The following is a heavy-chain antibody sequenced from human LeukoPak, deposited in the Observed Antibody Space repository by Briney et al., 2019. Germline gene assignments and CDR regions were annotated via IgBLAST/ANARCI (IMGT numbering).Heavy chain of an antibody. CDR2: IRYDGSNK. D-gene: IGHD3-22*01. Sequence: PGGSLSPSCAAPGFTFSSYGMPWVRQAPGKGLEWVAFIRYDGSNKYYADSVKGRFTISRDNSKNTLYLQMNSLRAEDTAVYYCAKDGTDYYDSSGYYFSYWGQGTLVTVSS. J-gene: IGHJ4*02. CDR1: GFTFSSYG. V-gene: IGHV3-30*02. CDR3: AKDGTDYYDSSGYYFSY.